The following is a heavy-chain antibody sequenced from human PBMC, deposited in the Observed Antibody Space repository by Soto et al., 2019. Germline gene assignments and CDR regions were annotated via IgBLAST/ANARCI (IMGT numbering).Heavy chain of an antibody. J-gene: IGHJ4*02. V-gene: IGHV3-21*01. CDR3: ASHPRDSSGYWYYFDY. CDR2: ISSSSTYI. CDR1: GFTFSSHS. D-gene: IGHD3-22*01. Sequence: EVQLVESGGGLVKPGGSLRLSCAASGFTFSSHSMNWVRQAPGKGLEWVSSISSSSTYIYYAASVKGRFTISRDNAKNSLYLQMNSLRAEDTAVYYCASHPRDSSGYWYYFDYWGQGTLVTVSS.